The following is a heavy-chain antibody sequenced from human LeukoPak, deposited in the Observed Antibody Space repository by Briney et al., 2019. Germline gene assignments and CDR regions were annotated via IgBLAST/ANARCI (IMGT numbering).Heavy chain of an antibody. CDR1: GGSVSSGSYY. Sequence: SETLSLTCTVSGGSVSSGSYYWSWIRQPPGKGLEWIGYIYYSGSTNYNPSLKSRVTISVDTSKNQFSLKLSSVTAADTAVYYCAGTYYDFWSGYYDYYGMDVWGQGTTVTVSS. J-gene: IGHJ6*02. CDR3: AGTYYDFWSGYYDYYGMDV. V-gene: IGHV4-61*01. CDR2: IYYSGST. D-gene: IGHD3-3*01.